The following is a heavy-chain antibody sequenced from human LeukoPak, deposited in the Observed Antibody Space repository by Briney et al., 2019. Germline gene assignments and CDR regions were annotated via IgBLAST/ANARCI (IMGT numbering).Heavy chain of an antibody. CDR2: ISSSGSTI. V-gene: IGHV3-11*01. CDR1: GFTFSDYY. D-gene: IGHD3-10*01. Sequence: GGSLRLSCAASGFTFSDYYMSWIRQAPGKGLEWVSYISSSGSTIYYADSVKGRFTISRDNAKNSLYLQMNSLRAEDTAVYYCARGLVRGVTNAFDIWGQGTMVTVSS. J-gene: IGHJ3*02. CDR3: ARGLVRGVTNAFDI.